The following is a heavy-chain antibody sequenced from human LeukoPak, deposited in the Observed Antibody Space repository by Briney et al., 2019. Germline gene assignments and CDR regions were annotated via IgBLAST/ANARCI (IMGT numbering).Heavy chain of an antibody. CDR3: AKDKSHSGIHNWFDP. D-gene: IGHD1-26*01. CDR1: GFSFGDHA. J-gene: IGHJ5*02. CDR2: ISAIGRST. Sequence: GGSLRLSCAASGFSFGDHAMSWVRLAPGKGLEWVSSISAIGRSTYYRDSVKGRFTISRDNSKNTVHLQMSSLRAEDTAMYFCAKDKSHSGIHNWFDPWGQGTLVTVSS. V-gene: IGHV3-23*02.